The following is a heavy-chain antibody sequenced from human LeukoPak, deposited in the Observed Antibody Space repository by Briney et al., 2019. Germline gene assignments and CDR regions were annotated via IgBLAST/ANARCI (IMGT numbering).Heavy chain of an antibody. D-gene: IGHD5-12*01. J-gene: IGHJ4*02. Sequence: SSETLSLTCTVSGGFISSFYWSWVRQPAGKGLEWIGRINTSGNTNYNPSLKSRVTMSIDTSKNQFSLKLSSMTAADTAVYYCARTRSWLPFEYWGQGTLVTVSS. CDR1: GGFISSFY. V-gene: IGHV4-4*07. CDR3: ARTRSWLPFEY. CDR2: INTSGNT.